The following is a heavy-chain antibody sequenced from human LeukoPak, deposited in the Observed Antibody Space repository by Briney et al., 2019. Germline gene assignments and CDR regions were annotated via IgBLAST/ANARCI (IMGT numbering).Heavy chain of an antibody. V-gene: IGHV4-34*01. J-gene: IGHJ6*03. CDR1: GGSFSGYY. CDR3: ARELRSGYYYYYYMDV. Sequence: PSETLSLTCAVYGGSFSGYYWSWIRQPPGKGLEWIGSIYYSGSTYYNPSLKSRVTISVDTSKNQFSLKLSSVTAADTAVYYCARELRSGYYYYYYMDVWGKGTTVTVSS. D-gene: IGHD3-3*01. CDR2: IYYSGST.